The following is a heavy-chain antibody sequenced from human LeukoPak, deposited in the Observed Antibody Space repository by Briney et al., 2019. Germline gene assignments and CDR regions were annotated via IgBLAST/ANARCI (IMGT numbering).Heavy chain of an antibody. V-gene: IGHV3-21*01. CDR2: ISSSSSYI. D-gene: IGHD6-13*01. Sequence: GGSLSFSCEASGFPFSSYTMNWVGKAPGKGLERVPSISSSSSYIYYADSVKGRFTISRDNAKNSLYLQMNSLRAEDTAVYYCARAKGGQLGPFDYWGQGTLVTVSS. CDR1: GFPFSSYT. CDR3: ARAKGGQLGPFDY. J-gene: IGHJ4*02.